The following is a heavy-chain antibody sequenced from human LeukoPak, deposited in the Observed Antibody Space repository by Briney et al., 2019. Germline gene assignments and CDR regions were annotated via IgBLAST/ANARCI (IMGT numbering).Heavy chain of an antibody. CDR3: ARPAYDSSGYFDAFDI. J-gene: IGHJ3*02. CDR2: IYYSGSS. V-gene: IGHV4-59*01. Sequence: SETLPLTCTVSGGSIISYYWSWIRQPPGKGLEWIGYIYYSGSSNYNPSLKTRVTISVDTSKNQFSLKLSSVTAADTAVYYCARPAYDSSGYFDAFDIWGQGAMVTVSS. CDR1: GGSIISYY. D-gene: IGHD3-22*01.